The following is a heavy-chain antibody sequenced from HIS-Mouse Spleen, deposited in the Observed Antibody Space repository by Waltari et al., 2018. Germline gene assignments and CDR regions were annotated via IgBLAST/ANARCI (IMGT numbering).Heavy chain of an antibody. J-gene: IGHJ2*01. CDR3: AREIPYSSSWYDWYFDL. CDR1: GGSISSSSYY. Sequence: QLQLQESGPGLVKPSETLSLTCTVSGGSISSSSYYWGWIRQPPGKGLEWMGSIYYSGRTYYNTDLKSRVTISVDTSKNQFSLKLSSVTAADTAVYYCAREIPYSSSWYDWYFDLWGRGTLVTVSS. D-gene: IGHD6-13*01. CDR2: IYYSGRT. V-gene: IGHV4-39*07.